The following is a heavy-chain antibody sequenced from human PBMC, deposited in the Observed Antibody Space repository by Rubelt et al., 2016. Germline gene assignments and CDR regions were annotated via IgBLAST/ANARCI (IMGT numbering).Heavy chain of an antibody. CDR2: VYSSGDT. CDR3: AIGQLGY. V-gene: IGHV3-53*01. CDR1: GGSFSGYY. Sequence: VQLQQWGAGLLKPSETLSLTCAVYGGSFSGYYWSWIRQPPGKGLEWISVVYSSGDTYYADSVKGRFTISRDISKNTVYLQMNSLRTEDTAVYYCAIGQLGYWGQGTLVTVSS. J-gene: IGHJ4*02. D-gene: IGHD6-6*01.